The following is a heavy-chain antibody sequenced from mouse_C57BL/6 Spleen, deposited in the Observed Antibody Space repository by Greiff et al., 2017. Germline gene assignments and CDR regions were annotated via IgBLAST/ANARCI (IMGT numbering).Heavy chain of an antibody. Sequence: EVQVVESGGGLVKPGGSLKLSCAASGFTFSDYGMHWVRQAPVKGLEWVAYISSGSSTIYYADTVKGRFTISRDNAKNTLFLQMTSLRSEDTAMYYCAICGYYYAMDYWGQGTSVTVSS. V-gene: IGHV5-17*01. J-gene: IGHJ4*01. CDR1: GFTFSDYG. CDR3: AICGYYYAMDY. CDR2: ISSGSSTI.